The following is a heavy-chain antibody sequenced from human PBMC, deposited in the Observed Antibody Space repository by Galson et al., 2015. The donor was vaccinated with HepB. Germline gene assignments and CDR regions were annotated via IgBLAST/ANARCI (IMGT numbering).Heavy chain of an antibody. CDR2: IWYDGSNK. Sequence: SLRLSCAASGFTFSSYGMHWVRQAPGKGLEWVAVIWYDGSNKYYADSVKGRFTISRDNSKNTLYLQMNSLRAEDTAVYYCARDGSGAPYYFDYWGQGTLVTVSS. V-gene: IGHV3-33*01. J-gene: IGHJ4*02. CDR3: ARDGSGAPYYFDY. CDR1: GFTFSSYG. D-gene: IGHD2-15*01.